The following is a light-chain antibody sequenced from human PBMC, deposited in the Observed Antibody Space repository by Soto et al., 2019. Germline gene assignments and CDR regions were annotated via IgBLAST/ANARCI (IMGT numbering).Light chain of an antibody. CDR1: QSVSTN. Sequence: EIVMTQSPATLSVSPGERATLSCRASQSVSTNLAWYQQKPGQGPRLLIYGASTRATGIPARFSGNGSGTEFTLTICTLQSEDFAVYYCQQYNDWLWTFGQGTKVEIK. J-gene: IGKJ1*01. CDR3: QQYNDWLWT. V-gene: IGKV3-15*01. CDR2: GAS.